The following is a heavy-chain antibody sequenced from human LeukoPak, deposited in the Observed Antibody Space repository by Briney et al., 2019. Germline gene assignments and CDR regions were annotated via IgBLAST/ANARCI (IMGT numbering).Heavy chain of an antibody. CDR3: ARDSTKAGFDY. V-gene: IGHV3-48*04. J-gene: IGHJ4*02. CDR1: GFTFSSYS. CDR2: ISSSSSTI. D-gene: IGHD6-13*01. Sequence: PGGSLRLSCSASGFTFSSYSMNWVRQAPGKGLEGVSYISSSSSTIYYADSVKGRFTISRDNAKNSLYLQMNSLRAEDTAVYYCARDSTKAGFDYWGQGTLVTVSS.